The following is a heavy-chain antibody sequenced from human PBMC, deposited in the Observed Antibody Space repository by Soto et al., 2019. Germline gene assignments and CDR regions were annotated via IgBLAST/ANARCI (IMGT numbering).Heavy chain of an antibody. Sequence: ASVKVSCKASGYTFTSYGISWVRQAPGQGLEWMGWISAYNGNTNYAQKLQGRVTMTTDTSTSTAYMELRSLRSDDTAVYYCARGEGGNTYYDFWSGYRGLSAAFDIWGLGTMVTVSS. D-gene: IGHD3-3*01. CDR1: GYTFTSYG. J-gene: IGHJ3*02. CDR2: ISAYNGNT. CDR3: ARGEGGNTYYDFWSGYRGLSAAFDI. V-gene: IGHV1-18*01.